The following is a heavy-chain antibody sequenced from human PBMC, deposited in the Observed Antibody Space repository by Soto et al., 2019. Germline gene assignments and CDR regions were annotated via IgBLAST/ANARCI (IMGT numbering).Heavy chain of an antibody. Sequence: GGSLRLSCAASGFTCSSYDMSWVRQAPGKGLEWVSTILVGGSTYYADSVKGRFTISRDNSKNTLYLQMNSLTAGDTAVYYCAKATATGGGAFDICGQGTMVTVSS. CDR3: AKATATGGGAFDI. CDR1: GFTCSSYD. D-gene: IGHD2-8*02. J-gene: IGHJ3*02. V-gene: IGHV3-23*01. CDR2: ILVGGST.